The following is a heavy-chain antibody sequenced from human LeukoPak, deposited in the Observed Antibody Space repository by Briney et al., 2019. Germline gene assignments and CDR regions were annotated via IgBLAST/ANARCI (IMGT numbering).Heavy chain of an antibody. CDR1: GGSISSYY. V-gene: IGHV4-59*01. CDR3: ARDDYYGSGNNWFDP. Sequence: PSETLSLTCTVSGGSISSYYWSWLRQPPGKGLEWIGYIYYSGSTNYNPSLKSRVTISVDTSKNQFSLKLSSVTAADTAVYYCARDDYYGSGNNWFDPWGQGTLVTVSS. D-gene: IGHD3-10*01. J-gene: IGHJ5*02. CDR2: IYYSGST.